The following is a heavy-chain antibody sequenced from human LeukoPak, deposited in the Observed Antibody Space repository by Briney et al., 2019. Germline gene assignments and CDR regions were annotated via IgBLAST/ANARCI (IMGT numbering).Heavy chain of an antibody. CDR1: GFTFSSYT. CDR3: ARVRLDRSERNLDAFEN. D-gene: IGHD1-14*01. CDR2: ISYDGTNK. J-gene: IGHJ3*02. Sequence: GGSLRLSCAASGFTFSSYTMHWVRQAPVKGLEWVAVISYDGTNKYYVDSVKGRFTISRDNSKNTVYLQMNSLRAEDTAVYFCARVRLDRSERNLDAFENWGQGTMVTVSS. V-gene: IGHV3-30*14.